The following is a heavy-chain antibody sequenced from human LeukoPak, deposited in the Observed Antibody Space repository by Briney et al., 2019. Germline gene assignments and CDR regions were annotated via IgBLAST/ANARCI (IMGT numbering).Heavy chain of an antibody. CDR3: ARVFGSYWSAGATYYFDY. CDR1: GYTFTSYY. D-gene: IGHD1-26*01. CDR2: INPSGGST. J-gene: IGHJ4*02. V-gene: IGHV1-46*01. Sequence: GASVEVSCKASGYTFTSYYMHWVRQAPGQGLEWMGIINPSGGSTSYAQKFQGRVTMTRDTSTSTVYMELSSLRSEDTAVYYCARVFGSYWSAGATYYFDYWGQGTLVTVSS.